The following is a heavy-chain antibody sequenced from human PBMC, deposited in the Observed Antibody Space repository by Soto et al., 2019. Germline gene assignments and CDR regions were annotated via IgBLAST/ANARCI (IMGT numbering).Heavy chain of an antibody. CDR1: GDSVSSNSAA. J-gene: IGHJ6*02. D-gene: IGHD2-15*01. V-gene: IGHV6-1*01. CDR2: TYYRSQWYN. Sequence: SQTLSLTCVISGDSVSSNSAAWNWIRQSPSRGLEWLGRTYYRSQWYNDYAVSVKGRIIINPDTSKNQFSLQLSSVTPEDTAVYYCARWDCSGGSCWRAYYYGMDVWGQGTTVTVSS. CDR3: ARWDCSGGSCWRAYYYGMDV.